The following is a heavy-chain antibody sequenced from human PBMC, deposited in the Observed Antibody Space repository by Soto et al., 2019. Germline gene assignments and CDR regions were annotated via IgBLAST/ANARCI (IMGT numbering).Heavy chain of an antibody. Sequence: EVQLLESGGGLVQPGGSLRLSCAASGFTFSSYAMSWVRQAPGKGLEWVSAISGSGGSTYYADSVKGRFTISRDNSTNPLSLQMNSLRAADTAVYYCAKVRGATPDYSGQGTLVTVSS. CDR1: GFTFSSYA. CDR3: AKVRGATPDY. D-gene: IGHD1-26*01. J-gene: IGHJ4*02. V-gene: IGHV3-23*01. CDR2: ISGSGGST.